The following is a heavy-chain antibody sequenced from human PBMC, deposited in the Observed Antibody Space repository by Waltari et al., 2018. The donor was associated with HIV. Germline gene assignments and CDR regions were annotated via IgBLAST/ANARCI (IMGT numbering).Heavy chain of an antibody. CDR3: VALRTVTGTIDK. D-gene: IGHD6-19*01. CDR2: IYSNGVS. V-gene: IGHV4-39*01. J-gene: IGHJ4*02. Sequence: QLQLQESGPALVKPSETLSLTCTVSTGYITQSSYWGWVRQFPGTGLAWIGSIYSNGVSHYAPSLKSRVALSVDMSKNQFSWTLTAGTAADTSRYFCVALRTVTGTIDKWGQGTLVTVS. CDR1: TGYITQSSY.